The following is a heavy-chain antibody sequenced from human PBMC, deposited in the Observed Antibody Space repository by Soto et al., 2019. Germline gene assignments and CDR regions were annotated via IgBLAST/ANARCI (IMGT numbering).Heavy chain of an antibody. D-gene: IGHD3-3*01. CDR2: IKSKTDGGTT. CDR3: TTDGFSEWLFDPGRAGGMDV. V-gene: IGHV3-15*01. Sequence: KPGGSLRLSCAASGFTFSNAWMSWVRQAPGKXLEWVGRIKSKTDGGTTDYAAPVKGRFTISRDDSKNTLYLQMNSLKTEDTAVYYCTTDGFSEWLFDPGRAGGMDVWGQGATVTVSS. J-gene: IGHJ6*02. CDR1: GFTFSNAW.